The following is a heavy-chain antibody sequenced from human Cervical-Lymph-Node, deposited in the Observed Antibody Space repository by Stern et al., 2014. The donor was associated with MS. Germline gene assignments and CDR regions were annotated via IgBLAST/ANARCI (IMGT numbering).Heavy chain of an antibody. D-gene: IGHD2-21*02. CDR2: INHSGST. CDR1: GGSFSGYY. Sequence: QVQLQQWGAGLLQPSETLSLTCAVYGGSFSGYYWSWIRQPPGKGLEWIGEINHSGSTTYNPSLKSRVTMSGDTSKNQISLKLSSVTAADTAVYYCARGGVVVTTSVPFAFDIWGQGTMVTVSS. CDR3: ARGGVVVTTSVPFAFDI. J-gene: IGHJ3*02. V-gene: IGHV4-34*01.